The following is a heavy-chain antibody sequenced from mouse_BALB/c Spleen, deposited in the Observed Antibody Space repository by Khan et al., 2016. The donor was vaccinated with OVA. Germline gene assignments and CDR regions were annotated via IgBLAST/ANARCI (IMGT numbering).Heavy chain of an antibody. D-gene: IGHD1-1*01. V-gene: IGHV3-2*02. CDR1: GYSITSGYA. Sequence: EVQLQESGPGLVKPSQSLSLTCTVTGYSITSGYAWNWIRQFPGNKLEWMGYISYSDVTNYNPSLKSRISITRDTSKNQFFLQLNSVTTEDTATDYCARGNYYGYYFDYWGQGTTLTVSS. CDR3: ARGNYYGYYFDY. J-gene: IGHJ2*01. CDR2: ISYSDVT.